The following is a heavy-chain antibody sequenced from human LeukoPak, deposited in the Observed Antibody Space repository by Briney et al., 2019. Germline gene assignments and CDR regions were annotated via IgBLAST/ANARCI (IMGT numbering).Heavy chain of an antibody. V-gene: IGHV3-33*06. J-gene: IGHJ4*02. D-gene: IGHD4-11*01. CDR2: IWSDATNE. Sequence: GGSLRLSCAASGFTFSSHAMSWVRQAPGKGLEWVAVIWSDATNEYYADSVKGRFTISRDNSRNTVFLQMNNLRVEDTAVYFGAKDAQRGFDYSNSLESWGQGTLVTVSS. CDR1: GFTFSSHA. CDR3: AKDAQRGFDYSNSLES.